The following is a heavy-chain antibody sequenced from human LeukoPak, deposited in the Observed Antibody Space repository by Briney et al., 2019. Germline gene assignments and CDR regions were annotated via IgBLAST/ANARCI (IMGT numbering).Heavy chain of an antibody. D-gene: IGHD3-3*01. J-gene: IGHJ4*02. CDR2: IFHSGST. CDR1: GGSITNNW. CDR3: ARQLEFLLLDGVDY. Sequence: SGTLSLTCVVSGGSITNNWWSWVRQPPGKGLEWIGEIFHSGSTTYNPSLKSRVTMSMDTSKNQFSLKLSSVTAADTAVYYCARQLEFLLLDGVDYWGQGTLVTVSS. V-gene: IGHV4-4*02.